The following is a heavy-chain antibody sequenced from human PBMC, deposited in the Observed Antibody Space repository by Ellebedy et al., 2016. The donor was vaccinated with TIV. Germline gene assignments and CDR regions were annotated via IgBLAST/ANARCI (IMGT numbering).Heavy chain of an antibody. J-gene: IGHJ6*02. CDR3: TTGSYYSGMDV. CDR1: GFTFSNAW. Sequence: GESLKISXAASGFTFSNAWMSWVRQAPGKGLEWVGRIKSKTDGGTTDYAAPVKGRFTISRDDSKNTLYLQMNSLKTEDTAVYYCTTGSYYSGMDVWGQGTTVTVSS. CDR2: IKSKTDGGTT. V-gene: IGHV3-15*01.